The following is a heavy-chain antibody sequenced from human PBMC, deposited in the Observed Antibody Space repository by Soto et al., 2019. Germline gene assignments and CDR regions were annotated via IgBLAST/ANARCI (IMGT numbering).Heavy chain of an antibody. CDR3: ARFAKEENPKLESWYAFDF. D-gene: IGHD6-13*01. V-gene: IGHV4-31*03. CDR2: IYYRGGT. Sequence: VQLQESGPGLVKPSQTLSLTCTVSGGSIRSGGYFWSWVRQQPGKGLEWFGHIYYRGGTSYNPSLESRVAMSVDTSKNEFTLKVNSVTAADTAIYYCARFAKEENPKLESWYAFDFWGRGTLVTVSS. CDR1: GGSIRSGGYF. J-gene: IGHJ4*02.